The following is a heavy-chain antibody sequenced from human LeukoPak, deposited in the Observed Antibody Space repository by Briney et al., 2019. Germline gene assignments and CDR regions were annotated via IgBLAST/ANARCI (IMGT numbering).Heavy chain of an antibody. CDR3: AKVGGRGRIVVVTATYYFDY. CDR1: GFTFSNYW. D-gene: IGHD2-21*02. CDR2: IENNGRST. J-gene: IGHJ4*02. V-gene: IGHV3-74*01. Sequence: GGSLRLSCEASGFTFSNYWMHWVRQVPGKGLVWVSHIENNGRSTKYADSVKGRFTISRDNAKNTLSLEMNSLRAEDTAVYYCAKVGGRGRIVVVTATYYFDYWGQGTLVTVSS.